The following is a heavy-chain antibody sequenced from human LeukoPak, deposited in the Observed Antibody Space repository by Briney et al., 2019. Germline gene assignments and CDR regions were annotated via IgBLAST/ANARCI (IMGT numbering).Heavy chain of an antibody. Sequence: GGPLRLSCAASGFTFSSYEMNWVRQAPGKGLEGVSYISSSGSTIYYADSVKGRFTISRDNAKNSLYLQMNSLRAEDTAVFYCARYYYGSGTSFDPWGQGTLVTVSS. CDR2: ISSSGSTI. CDR1: GFTFSSYE. CDR3: ARYYYGSGTSFDP. D-gene: IGHD3-10*01. V-gene: IGHV3-48*03. J-gene: IGHJ5*02.